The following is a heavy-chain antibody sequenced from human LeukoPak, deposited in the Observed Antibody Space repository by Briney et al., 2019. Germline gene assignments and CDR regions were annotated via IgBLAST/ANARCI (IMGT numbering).Heavy chain of an antibody. Sequence: PSETLSLTCAVSGGFISSTNWWSWVRQSPGKGREWIGEIYHSGSTNYNPSLTSRVTLSVDKSKNQFSLKLTSVTAADTAVYYCARGEDYYGSGSPFDYWGQGTLVTVSS. J-gene: IGHJ4*02. V-gene: IGHV4-4*02. CDR3: ARGEDYYGSGSPFDY. CDR1: GGFISSTNW. D-gene: IGHD3-10*01. CDR2: IYHSGST.